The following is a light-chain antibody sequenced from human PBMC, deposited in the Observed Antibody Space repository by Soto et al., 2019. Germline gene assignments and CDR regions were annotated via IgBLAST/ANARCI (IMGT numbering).Light chain of an antibody. CDR2: EVT. CDR1: SSDVGSHNL. Sequence: QSALTQPASVSGSPGQSITISCTGTSSDVGSHNLVSWYQQHPGQAPKLMIYEVTTRPLGVSTRFSASKSGNTASLTISGIQAEDEADYDCCSYGGSRAVFGVGTQLTVL. J-gene: IGLJ7*01. CDR3: CSYGGSRAV. V-gene: IGLV2-23*02.